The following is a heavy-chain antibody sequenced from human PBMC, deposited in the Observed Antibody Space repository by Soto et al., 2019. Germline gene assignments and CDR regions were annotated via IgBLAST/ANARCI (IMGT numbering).Heavy chain of an antibody. D-gene: IGHD6-6*01. CDR2: IYYSGST. V-gene: IGHV4-59*08. CDR3: ARHGIEAHRAFDI. Sequence: SETLSLTCTVSGGSISSYYWSWIRQPPGKGLEWIGYIYYSGSTNYNPSLKSRVTISVDTSKNQFSLKLSSVTAADTAVYYCARHGIEAHRAFDIWGQGTMVTVPS. J-gene: IGHJ3*02. CDR1: GGSISSYY.